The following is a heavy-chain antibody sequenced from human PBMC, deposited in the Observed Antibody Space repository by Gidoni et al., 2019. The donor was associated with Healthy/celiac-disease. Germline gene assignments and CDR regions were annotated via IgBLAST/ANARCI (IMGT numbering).Heavy chain of an antibody. J-gene: IGHJ4*02. CDR2: INHSGST. CDR1: GGSFSGYY. D-gene: IGHD6-6*01. CDR3: ARGSGNGIAARYFDY. Sequence: QVQLQQGGAGLLKPSETLSLTCAVYGGSFSGYYWSWIRQPPGKGLEWIGEINHSGSTNYNPSLKSRVTISVDTSKNQFSLKLSSVTAADTAVYYCARGSGNGIAARYFDYWGQGTLVTVSS. V-gene: IGHV4-34*01.